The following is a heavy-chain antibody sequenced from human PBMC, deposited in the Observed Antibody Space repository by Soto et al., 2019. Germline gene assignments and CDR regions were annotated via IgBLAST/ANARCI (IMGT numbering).Heavy chain of an antibody. J-gene: IGHJ6*02. D-gene: IGHD2-21*02. CDR3: AREGGAAGGRGAYCGGDCYLCGIDV. CDR2: INPSGGST. CDR1: GYTFTSYY. V-gene: IGHV1-46*01. Sequence: QVQLVQSGAEVKKPGASVKVSCKASGYTFTSYYMHWVRQAPGQGLEWMGKINPSGGSTSYAQKFHGRVTTARAASTSPVYMDLSRLRSEATAVYYCAREGGAAGGRGAYCGGDCYLCGIDVWGQGTTVTVSS.